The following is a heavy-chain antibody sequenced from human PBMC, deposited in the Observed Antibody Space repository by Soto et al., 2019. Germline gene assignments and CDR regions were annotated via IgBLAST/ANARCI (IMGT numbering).Heavy chain of an antibody. J-gene: IGHJ5*02. D-gene: IGHD5-12*01. CDR2: IYYSGST. V-gene: IGHV4-59*01. CDR3: ARGYGHNYLDWFDP. CDR1: GGSISSYY. Sequence: SETLSLTCTVSGGSISSYYWSWIRQPPGKGLEWIGYIYYSGSTNYNPSLKSRVTISVDTSKNQFSLKLSSVTAADTAVYYCARGYGHNYLDWFDPWGQGTLVTVSS.